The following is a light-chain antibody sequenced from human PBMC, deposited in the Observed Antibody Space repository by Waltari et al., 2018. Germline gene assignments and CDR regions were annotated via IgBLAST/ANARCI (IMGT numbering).Light chain of an antibody. CDR2: GAS. CDR3: QHYVRLPAT. J-gene: IGKJ1*01. V-gene: IGKV3-20*01. CDR1: QSVGRS. Sequence: EIVLTQSPGTLYLSPGARATLSCRASQSVGRSLAWYQQKPGQAPRLLIYGASNRAPGIPDRFSGSGSGTDFSLTISRLEPEDFGLYSCQHYVRLPATFGQGTKVEIK.